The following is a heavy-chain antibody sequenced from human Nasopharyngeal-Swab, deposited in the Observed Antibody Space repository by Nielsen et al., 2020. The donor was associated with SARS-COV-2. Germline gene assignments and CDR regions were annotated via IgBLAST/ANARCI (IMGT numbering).Heavy chain of an antibody. D-gene: IGHD4-11*01. CDR2: INHSGST. J-gene: IGHJ6*03. CDR1: GGSFGDHY. CDR3: ARDRADYHISYYYYYMDV. Sequence: SETLSLTCDVYGGSFGDHYWSWIRQPPGKGLEWIGEINHSGSTNYNPSLKSRVTMSVDTSKNQFSLNLSSVTAADTAVYYCARDRADYHISYYYYYMDVWGKGTTVAVSS. V-gene: IGHV4-34*01.